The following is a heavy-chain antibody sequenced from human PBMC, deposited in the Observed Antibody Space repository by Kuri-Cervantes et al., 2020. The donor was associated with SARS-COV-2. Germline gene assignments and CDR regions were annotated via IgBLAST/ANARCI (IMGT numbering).Heavy chain of an antibody. CDR3: ARGAGVGLANDYFDY. V-gene: IGHV3-66*02. CDR2: IYSGGGT. Sequence: GGSLRLSCAASGFTVSSNYMSWVRQAPGKGLEWVSVIYSGGGTYYADSVKGRFTISRDNSKNTLYLQMNSLRAEDTAVYYCARGAGVGLANDYFDYWGQGTLVTVSS. CDR1: GFTVSSNY. J-gene: IGHJ4*02. D-gene: IGHD3-3*01.